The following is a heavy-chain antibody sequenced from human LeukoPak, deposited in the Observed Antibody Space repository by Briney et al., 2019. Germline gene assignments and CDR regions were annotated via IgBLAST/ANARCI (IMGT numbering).Heavy chain of an antibody. CDR2: IYYSGST. J-gene: IGHJ4*02. Sequence: SETLSLTCTVSGGSISSSYYYWGWVRQPPGQGLEWIGSIYYSGSTNYNPSLKSRVTISVDTSKNQFSLKLSSVTAADTAVYYCARSTYYDSSGQGYWGQGTLVTVSS. D-gene: IGHD3-22*01. CDR3: ARSTYYDSSGQGY. V-gene: IGHV4-39*07. CDR1: GGSISSSYYY.